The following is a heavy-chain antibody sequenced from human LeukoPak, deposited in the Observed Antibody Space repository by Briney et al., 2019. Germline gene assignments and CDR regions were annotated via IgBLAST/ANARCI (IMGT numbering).Heavy chain of an antibody. CDR2: IYYSGST. J-gene: IGHJ4*02. CDR1: GDSISGRPYY. V-gene: IGHV4-39*01. Sequence: PSETLSLTCTVSGDSISGRPYYWGWIRQPPGKGLEWIGVIYYSGSTYYNPSLKSRVTISVDTSKNQVSLKLTSVTAADTAMYYCARHSGSGWYLPDYWGQGTLVIVSS. CDR3: ARHSGSGWYLPDY. D-gene: IGHD6-19*01.